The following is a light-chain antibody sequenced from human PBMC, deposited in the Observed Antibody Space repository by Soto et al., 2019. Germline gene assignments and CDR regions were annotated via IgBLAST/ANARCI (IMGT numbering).Light chain of an antibody. CDR3: LQTYSGPWT. J-gene: IGKJ1*01. Sequence: DIQMTQSPSSLSASIGDRVTITCRASHTISSNLNWYQQKPGKAPQLLIYAASSVPSGGPPRFSGRGSGTEFTLTVSSLQSEDFATYYCLQTYSGPWTFGHGTKVEIK. V-gene: IGKV1-39*01. CDR1: HTISSN. CDR2: AAS.